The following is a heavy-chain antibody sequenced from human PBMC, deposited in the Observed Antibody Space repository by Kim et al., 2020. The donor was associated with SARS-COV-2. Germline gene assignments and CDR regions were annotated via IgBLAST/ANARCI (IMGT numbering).Heavy chain of an antibody. CDR3: AKGIAAAGIFRGDRAYFDY. D-gene: IGHD6-13*01. Sequence: GGSLRLSCAASGFTFSSYAMSWVRQAPGKGLEWVSAISGSGGSTYYADSVKGRFTISRDNSKNTLYLQMNSLRAEDTAVYYCAKGIAAAGIFRGDRAYFDYWGQGTLVTVSS. CDR2: ISGSGGST. V-gene: IGHV3-23*01. CDR1: GFTFSSYA. J-gene: IGHJ4*02.